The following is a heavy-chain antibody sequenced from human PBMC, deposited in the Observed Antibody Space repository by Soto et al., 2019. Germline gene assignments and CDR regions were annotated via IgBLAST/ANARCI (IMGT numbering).Heavy chain of an antibody. J-gene: IGHJ3*02. CDR2: IPNTENKK. V-gene: IGHV3-30-3*01. CDR1: GFTFSSYG. D-gene: IGHD6-13*01. CDR3: ARTAGGRVRGALDI. Sequence: DLAESGGGVVQPGTSLRLSCVASGFTFSSYGMHWVRQAPGKGLEWVAVIPNTENKKYYADSVKGRFTISRDNSQNTLFLQIDSLMSEDTAMYYCARTAGGRVRGALDIWGQGTMVTVS.